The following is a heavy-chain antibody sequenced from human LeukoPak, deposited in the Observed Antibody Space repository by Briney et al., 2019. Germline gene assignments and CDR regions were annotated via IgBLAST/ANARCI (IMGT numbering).Heavy chain of an antibody. CDR3: ARESAVAGTKVYYYYYYMDV. D-gene: IGHD6-19*01. V-gene: IGHV3-48*03. CDR2: ISSSGSTI. Sequence: GGSLRLSCAASGFTFSSYEMNWVRQAPGKGLEWVSYISSSGSTIYYADSVKGRFTISRDNAKNSLYLQMNSLRAEDTAVYYCARESAVAGTKVYYYYYYMDVWGKGTTVTVSS. CDR1: GFTFSSYE. J-gene: IGHJ6*03.